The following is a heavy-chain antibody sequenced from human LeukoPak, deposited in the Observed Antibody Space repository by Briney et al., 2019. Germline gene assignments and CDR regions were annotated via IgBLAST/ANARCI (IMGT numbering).Heavy chain of an antibody. V-gene: IGHV4-34*01. CDR2: INHSGST. CDR3: ARGCSSTSCYWFDP. J-gene: IGHJ5*02. CDR1: GGSFSGYY. Sequence: SETLSLTCAVYGGSFSGYYWSWIRQPPGKGLEWIGEINHSGSTNYNPSLKSRVTISVDTSKNQFSLKLSSVTAADTAVYYCARGCSSTSCYWFDPWGQGTLVTVSS. D-gene: IGHD2-2*01.